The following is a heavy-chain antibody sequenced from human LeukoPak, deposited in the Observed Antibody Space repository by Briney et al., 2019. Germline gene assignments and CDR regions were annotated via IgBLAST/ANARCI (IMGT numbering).Heavy chain of an antibody. CDR3: VRSPTYYNMDV. V-gene: IGHV3-30*04. CDR2: ISYDGTNK. CDR1: GFTFSNHV. J-gene: IGHJ6*03. Sequence: GESLRLSCAASGFTFSNHVIHWVRQAPGKRLEWLAVISYDGTNKYYADSVKGRFTISRDHSQSTVDLHTNNLRGADTAVYYCVRSPTYYNMDVWGKGTTVTVSS.